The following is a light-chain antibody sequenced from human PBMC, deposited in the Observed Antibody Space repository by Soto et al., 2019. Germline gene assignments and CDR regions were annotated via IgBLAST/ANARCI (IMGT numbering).Light chain of an antibody. CDR1: QGIGDD. CDR3: LQHNTYPWT. Sequence: DIQMTQSPSSLSASVGDRVIITCRASQGIGDDLGWYQQKPGKAPKRLIYAASSLQSGVPSRFRGSGAATDFTLTISSLQPHDFASYYCLQHNTYPWTFGPGTKVEVK. J-gene: IGKJ1*01. V-gene: IGKV1-17*01. CDR2: AAS.